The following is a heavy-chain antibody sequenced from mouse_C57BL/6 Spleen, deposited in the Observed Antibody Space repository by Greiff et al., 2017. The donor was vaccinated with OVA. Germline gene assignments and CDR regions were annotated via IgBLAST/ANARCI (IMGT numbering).Heavy chain of an antibody. Sequence: VQLQQSGPELVKPGASVKISCKASGYTFTDYYMNWVKQSHGKSLEWIGDINPNNGGTSYNQKFKGKATLTVDKSSSTAYMELRSLTSDDSAVYYCARSAIYSYFDYWGQGTTLTVSS. J-gene: IGHJ2*01. CDR3: ARSAIYSYFDY. CDR1: GYTFTDYY. D-gene: IGHD2-1*01. CDR2: INPNNGGT. V-gene: IGHV1-26*01.